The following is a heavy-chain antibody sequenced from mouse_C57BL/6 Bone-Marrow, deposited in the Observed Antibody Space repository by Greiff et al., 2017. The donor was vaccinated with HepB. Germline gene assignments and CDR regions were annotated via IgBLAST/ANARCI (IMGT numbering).Heavy chain of an antibody. CDR3: ARPDYYGTRFDY. D-gene: IGHD1-1*01. J-gene: IGHJ2*01. CDR2: ISDGDSYT. V-gene: IGHV5-4*03. Sequence: EVMLVESGGGLVKPGGSLKLSCAASGFTFSSYAMSWVRQTPEKKLEWVATISDGDSYTYYPDNVKGRFTISRDNAKNNLYLQMSHLKSEDTAMYYCARPDYYGTRFDYWGQGTTLTVSS. CDR1: GFTFSSYA.